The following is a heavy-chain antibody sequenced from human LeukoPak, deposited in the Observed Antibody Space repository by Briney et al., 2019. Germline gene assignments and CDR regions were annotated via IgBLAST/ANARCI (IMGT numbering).Heavy chain of an antibody. V-gene: IGHV3-74*01. J-gene: IGHJ3*02. CDR3: ARVSMITFGGVIEIRDAFDI. CDR1: GFTFSSYS. CDR2: IDADGSAT. D-gene: IGHD3-16*02. Sequence: TGGSLRLSCAASGFTFSSYSMHWVRQAPGKGLVWVSGIDADGSATVYADSVKGRSTISRDNAKNTVFLQMNSLTAEDTAVYYCARVSMITFGGVIEIRDAFDIWGQGTMVTVSS.